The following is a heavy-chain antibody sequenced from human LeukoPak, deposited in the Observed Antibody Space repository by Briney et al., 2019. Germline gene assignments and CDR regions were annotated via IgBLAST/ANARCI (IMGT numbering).Heavy chain of an antibody. CDR3: AKDGYSSGWYYYYYMDV. CDR2: ISGSGGST. CDR1: GFTFSSYA. D-gene: IGHD6-19*01. Sequence: GGSLRLPCAASGFTFSSYAMSWVRQAPGKGLEWVSAISGSGGSTYYADSVKGRFTISRDNSKNTLYLQMNSLRAEDTAVYYCAKDGYSSGWYYYYYMDVWGKGTTVTVSS. J-gene: IGHJ6*03. V-gene: IGHV3-23*01.